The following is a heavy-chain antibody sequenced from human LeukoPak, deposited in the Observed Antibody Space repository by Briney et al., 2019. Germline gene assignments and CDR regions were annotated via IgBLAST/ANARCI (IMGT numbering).Heavy chain of an antibody. CDR3: ARGPLSGDQPPWWFDP. CDR1: GYSFTSYW. V-gene: IGHV5-51*01. D-gene: IGHD1-14*01. J-gene: IGHJ5*02. Sequence: RGESLKISCKGSGYSFTSYWIGWVRQMPGKGLEWMGIIYPGDSDTRYSPSFQGQVTFSADKSISTAYLQWSSLKASDTAMYYCARGPLSGDQPPWWFDPWGQGTLVTVSS. CDR2: IYPGDSDT.